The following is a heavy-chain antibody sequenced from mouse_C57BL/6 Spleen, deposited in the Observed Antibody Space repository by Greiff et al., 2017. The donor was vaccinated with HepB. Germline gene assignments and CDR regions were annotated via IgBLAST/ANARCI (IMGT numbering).Heavy chain of an antibody. CDR3: ARTEVRGDYYAMDY. V-gene: IGHV1-72*01. Sequence: VQLQQPGAELVKPGASVKLSCKASGYTFTSYWMHWVKQRPGRGLEWIGRIDPNSGGTKYNEKFKSKATLTVDKPSSTAYMQLSSLTSEDAAVYYGARTEVRGDYYAMDYWGQGTTVTVSS. D-gene: IGHD2-14*01. CDR2: IDPNSGGT. CDR1: GYTFTSYW. J-gene: IGHJ4*01.